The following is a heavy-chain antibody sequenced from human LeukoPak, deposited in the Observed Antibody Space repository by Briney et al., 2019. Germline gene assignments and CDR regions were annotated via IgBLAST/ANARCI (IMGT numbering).Heavy chain of an antibody. Sequence: ASVKVSCKASGYSFTSYDINWVRQAPGQGLEWMGYMNPNTGDTGVTQKCQGRVTMTRDPSINTAYMELTSLRSEDTAVYFCTRGGEILTHYKHIDYWGQGTLVTVSS. CDR2: MNPNTGDT. J-gene: IGHJ4*02. V-gene: IGHV1-8*01. CDR3: TRGGEILTHYKHIDY. D-gene: IGHD3-9*01. CDR1: GYSFTSYD.